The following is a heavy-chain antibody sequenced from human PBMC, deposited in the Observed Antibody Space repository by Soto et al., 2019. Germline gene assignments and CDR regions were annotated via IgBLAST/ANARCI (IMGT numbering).Heavy chain of an antibody. V-gene: IGHV1-18*04. CDR3: GRAVSPLPCEH. D-gene: IGHD2-15*01. J-gene: IGHJ4*02. Sequence: ASVKVSCKTSCYTFSNYGIACVRQAPGQGLEWMGWINGYNANTNYAQKFQGRVTMTIVTSATTAYLELRSLGSDDTAVVYCGRAVSPLPCEHWCQGPRVTV. CDR1: CYTFSNYG. CDR2: INGYNANT.